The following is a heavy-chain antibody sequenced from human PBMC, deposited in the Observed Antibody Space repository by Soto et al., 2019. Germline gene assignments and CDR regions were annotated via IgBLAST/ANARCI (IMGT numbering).Heavy chain of an antibody. D-gene: IGHD2-8*01. CDR2: ISGYNGDT. CDR1: GNTFCRYG. V-gene: IGHV1-18*01. Sequence: ASVKVSCKASGNTFCRYGISWVRQAPGQGLEWMGWISGYNGDTNYAQKFQGRVSMTIDTSTTTANMELRSLTSDDTAVYYCAKNGHPPYYYYGLDVWG. J-gene: IGHJ6*02. CDR3: AKNGHPPYYYYGLDV.